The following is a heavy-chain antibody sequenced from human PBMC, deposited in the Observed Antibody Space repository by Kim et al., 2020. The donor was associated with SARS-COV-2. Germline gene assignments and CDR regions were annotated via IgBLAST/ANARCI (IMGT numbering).Heavy chain of an antibody. D-gene: IGHD1-1*01. Sequence: GGSLRLSCAASGFTFSISVMTWVRQAPGKGLEWVSGISSGNGGTTYYADSVKGRFTISRDNSKKMVFLQMNSLRAEDTAEYYCARRQLISYYYYYGMDV. V-gene: IGHV3-23*01. CDR3: ARRQLISYYYYYGMDV. J-gene: IGHJ6*01. CDR1: GFTFSISV. CDR2: ISSGNGGTT.